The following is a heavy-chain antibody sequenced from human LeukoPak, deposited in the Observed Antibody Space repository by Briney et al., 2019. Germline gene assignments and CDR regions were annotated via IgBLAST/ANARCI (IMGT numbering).Heavy chain of an antibody. J-gene: IGHJ4*02. V-gene: IGHV4-4*09. CDR2: IYSSGST. CDR3: ARTYSTSSNFDY. CDR1: GGFISSYY. D-gene: IGHD2-2*01. Sequence: SETLSLTCTVSGGFISSYYWSWIRQPPGKGLEWIGYIYSSGSTNYNPSLKSRVTISVDTSKEQFSLKLSSVTAADTALYYCARTYSTSSNFDYWGQGTLVTVSS.